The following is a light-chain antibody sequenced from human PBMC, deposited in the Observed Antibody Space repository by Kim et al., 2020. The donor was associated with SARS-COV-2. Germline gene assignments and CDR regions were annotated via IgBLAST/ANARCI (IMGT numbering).Light chain of an antibody. J-gene: IGKJ1*01. CDR3: QKYDSVPWT. V-gene: IGKV1-27*01. Sequence: ASVGDSVTITCRASQDIRNHLAWYQQRPGKVPKLLIYAASALHSGVPSRFGGSGSGTDFTLTITSLQPEDVATYYCQKYDSVPWTFGPGTKVDIK. CDR1: QDIRNH. CDR2: AAS.